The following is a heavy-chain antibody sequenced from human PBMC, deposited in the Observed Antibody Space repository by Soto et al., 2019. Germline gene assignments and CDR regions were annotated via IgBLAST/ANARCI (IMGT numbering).Heavy chain of an antibody. D-gene: IGHD6-13*01. J-gene: IGHJ4*02. CDR1: GGTFSTYT. CDR3: ARDGSRSWLPDY. CDR2: IIPIRGIA. V-gene: IGHV1-69*08. Sequence: QVQLVQSGAEVKKPGSSVKVSCKASGGTFSTYTITWVRQAPGQGLEWMGRIIPIRGIANYAQKFQGRVTITADKSPSTAYMELSSLRSEDTAVYYCARDGSRSWLPDYWGQGTRVTVSS.